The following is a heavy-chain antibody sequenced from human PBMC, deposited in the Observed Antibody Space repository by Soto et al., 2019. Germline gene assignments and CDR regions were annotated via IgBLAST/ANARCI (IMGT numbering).Heavy chain of an antibody. V-gene: IGHV3-7*03. J-gene: IGHJ4*02. Sequence: QPGGSLRLSCAASGFPFDKYSMTWVRQAPGKGLEWVGHMNADGSEKHYADSVKGRFTMSRDNAKNSLFLQLSSLRAEDSAVYFCATVIESSIGEYHFHSWGRGALVTVSS. CDR1: GFPFDKYS. D-gene: IGHD6-19*01. CDR2: MNADGSEK. CDR3: ATVIESSIGEYHFHS.